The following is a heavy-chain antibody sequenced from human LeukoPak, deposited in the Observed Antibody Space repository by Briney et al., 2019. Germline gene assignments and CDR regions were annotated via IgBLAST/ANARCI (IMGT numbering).Heavy chain of an antibody. D-gene: IGHD3-22*01. Sequence: GGSLRLSCAASGFTFDDYAMHWVRQAPGKGLEWVSGISWNSGSIGYADSVKGRFSISRDNAKNSLYLQMNSLRAEDTALYYCAKAQSSGYRYCYFDLWGRGTLVTVSS. J-gene: IGHJ2*01. CDR2: ISWNSGSI. CDR1: GFTFDDYA. V-gene: IGHV3-9*01. CDR3: AKAQSSGYRYCYFDL.